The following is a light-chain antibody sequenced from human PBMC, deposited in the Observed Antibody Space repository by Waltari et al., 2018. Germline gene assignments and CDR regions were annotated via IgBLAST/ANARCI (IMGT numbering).Light chain of an antibody. Sequence: QSALTQPPSASGSPGPSVTLSCTGTSSDVGGYNSVSWYPQHPGKAPKLMIYEVSKRPSGVPDRFCGSKSGNTAALTVSGLQAEDEADYYCSAYAGSTLVFGTGTKVTVL. J-gene: IGLJ1*01. V-gene: IGLV2-8*01. CDR3: SAYAGSTLV. CDR2: EVS. CDR1: SSDVGGYNS.